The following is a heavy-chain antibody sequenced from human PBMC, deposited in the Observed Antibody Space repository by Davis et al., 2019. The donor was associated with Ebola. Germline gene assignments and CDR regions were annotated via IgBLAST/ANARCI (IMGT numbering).Heavy chain of an antibody. J-gene: IGHJ3*02. CDR3: ATNYGDYGKAFDI. V-gene: IGHV1-24*01. D-gene: IGHD4-17*01. CDR1: GYTLTELS. Sequence: AASVKVSCKVSGYTLTELSMHWVRQAPGKGLEWMGGFDPEDGETIYAQKFQGRVTMTEDTSTDTAYMELSSLRSEDTAAYYCATNYGDYGKAFDIWGQGTMVTVSS. CDR2: FDPEDGET.